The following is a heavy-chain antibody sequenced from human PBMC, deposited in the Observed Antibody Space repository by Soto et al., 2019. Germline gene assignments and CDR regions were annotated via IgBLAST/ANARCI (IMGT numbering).Heavy chain of an antibody. V-gene: IGHV3-30*18. D-gene: IGHD1-26*01. J-gene: IGHJ4*02. CDR3: AKGSYSGRYSDFDY. Sequence: QVQLVDSGGCVVQPGRSLRVSCAASGFTFSTYGMYWVRHAPGKGLEWVAAISSDGSNKYYADSVKGRFTISRDNSKNTLYLQMNSLRAEDTAVYYCAKGSYSGRYSDFDYWGQGTLVTVSS. CDR1: GFTFSTYG. CDR2: ISSDGSNK.